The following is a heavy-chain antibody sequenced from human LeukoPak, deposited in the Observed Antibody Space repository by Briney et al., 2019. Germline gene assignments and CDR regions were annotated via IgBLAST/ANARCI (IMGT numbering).Heavy chain of an antibody. CDR3: AKDLYYYDSSGYCFDY. CDR1: GFYFSSYG. CDR2: IWYDGSNK. D-gene: IGHD3-22*01. V-gene: IGHV3-33*06. Sequence: GRSLRLSCAASGFYFSSYGMHWVRQAPGKGLEWVALIWYDGSNKYYADSVKGRFTISRDNSKNTLYLQMNSLRAEDTAVYYCAKDLYYYDSSGYCFDYWGQGTLVTVSS. J-gene: IGHJ4*02.